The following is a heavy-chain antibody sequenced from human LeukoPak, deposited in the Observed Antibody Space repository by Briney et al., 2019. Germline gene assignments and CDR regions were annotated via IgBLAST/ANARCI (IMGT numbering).Heavy chain of an antibody. CDR1: GGSFSGYY. J-gene: IGHJ4*02. D-gene: IGHD6-13*01. Sequence: PSETLSLTCAVYGGSFSGYYWSWIRQPPGKGLEWIGEINHSGSTNYNPSLKSRVTISVDTSKSQFSLKLSSVTAVDTAVYYCARSPEAAGVRFDYWGQGTLVTVSS. CDR2: INHSGST. CDR3: ARSPEAAGVRFDY. V-gene: IGHV4-34*01.